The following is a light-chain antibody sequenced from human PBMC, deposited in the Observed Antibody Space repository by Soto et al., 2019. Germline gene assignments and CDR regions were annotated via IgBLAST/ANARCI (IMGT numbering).Light chain of an antibody. CDR2: KAS. V-gene: IGKV1-5*03. J-gene: IGKJ1*01. CDR1: QSISSW. CDR3: QQYNSYPLT. Sequence: DIQMTQSPSTLSASVGDRVTITCRASQSISSWLAWYQQKPGKAPKVLIYKASSLESGVPSRFSGSGSGTEFTLTISSLQPDDFANYYCQQYNSYPLTFGQGTKVEIK.